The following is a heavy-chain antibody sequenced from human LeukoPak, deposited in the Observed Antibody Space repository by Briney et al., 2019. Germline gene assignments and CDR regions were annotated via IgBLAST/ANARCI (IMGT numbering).Heavy chain of an antibody. CDR1: GFTFSSYS. CDR3: ARVRGSGWSGFDY. Sequence: PGGSLRLSCAASGFTFSSYSMNWVRQAPGKGLEWVSSISSSSSYIYYADSVKGRFTIARDNAKNSLYLQMNSLRAEDTAVYYCARVRGSGWSGFDYWGQGTLVTVSS. D-gene: IGHD6-19*01. V-gene: IGHV3-21*01. CDR2: ISSSSSYI. J-gene: IGHJ4*02.